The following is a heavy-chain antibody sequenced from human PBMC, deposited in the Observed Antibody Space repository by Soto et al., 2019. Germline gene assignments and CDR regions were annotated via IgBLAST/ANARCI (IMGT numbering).Heavy chain of an antibody. Sequence: SETLSLTCTVSGGSISSYYWSWIRQPPGKGLEWIGYIYYNGSTHYNPSLKSRVTISVDTSKNQFSLKLSSVTAADTAVYYCAREGSQYYYGSGSENWFDPWGQGTLVTVSS. CDR2: IYYNGST. CDR3: AREGSQYYYGSGSENWFDP. CDR1: GGSISSYY. D-gene: IGHD3-10*01. V-gene: IGHV4-59*01. J-gene: IGHJ5*02.